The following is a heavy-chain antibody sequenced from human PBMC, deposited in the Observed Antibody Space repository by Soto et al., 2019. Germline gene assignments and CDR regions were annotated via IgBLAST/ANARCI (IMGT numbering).Heavy chain of an antibody. V-gene: IGHV4-34*01. CDR1: GGSFSGYY. CDR2: INHSGST. CDR3: ARGRGVEVATGRRAYFDY. J-gene: IGHJ4*02. D-gene: IGHD2-15*01. Sequence: SETLSLTCAVYGGSFSGYYWSWIRQPPGKGLEWIGEINHSGSTNYNPSLKSRVTISVDTSKNQFSLKLSSVTAADTAVYYCARGRGVEVATGRRAYFDYWGQGTLVTVSS.